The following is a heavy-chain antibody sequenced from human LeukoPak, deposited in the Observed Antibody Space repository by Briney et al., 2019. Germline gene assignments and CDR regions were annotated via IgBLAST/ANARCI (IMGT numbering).Heavy chain of an antibody. V-gene: IGHV3-23*01. CDR2: LSGSGGST. CDR3: AKGLTVTTCWYDY. D-gene: IGHD4-17*01. Sequence: GGSLRLSCAASGFTFSSYAMSWVRQAPGKGLEWVSTLSGSGGSTYYADSVKGRFTISRDNSKNTLYLQMNSLRAEDTAVYYCAKGLTVTTCWYDYWGQGTLVTVSS. J-gene: IGHJ4*02. CDR1: GFTFSSYA.